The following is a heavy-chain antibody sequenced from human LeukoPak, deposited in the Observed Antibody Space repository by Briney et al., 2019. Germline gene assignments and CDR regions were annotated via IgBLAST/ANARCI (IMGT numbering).Heavy chain of an antibody. D-gene: IGHD4-23*01. V-gene: IGHV1-69*13. CDR2: IIPIFGTA. CDR3: ARGPVTRVRSSYYYGMDV. CDR1: GGTFSSYA. Sequence: SVKVSCKASGGTFSSYAISWVRQAPGQGLEWMGGIIPIFGTANYAQKFQGRVTITADESTSTAYMELSSLRSEDTAVYYCARGPVTRVRSSYYYGMDVWGQGTTVSVSS. J-gene: IGHJ6*02.